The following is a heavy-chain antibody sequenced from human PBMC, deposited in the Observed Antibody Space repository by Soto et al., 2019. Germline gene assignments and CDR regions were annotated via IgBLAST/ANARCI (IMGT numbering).Heavy chain of an antibody. CDR2: IYDGGTT. CDR1: GDSLNACTNY. J-gene: IGHJ5*02. D-gene: IGHD3-16*01. V-gene: IGHV4-61*01. Sequence: PSETLSLTCTVSGDSLNACTNYWNWVRQPPGKDLEWIGYIYDGGTTKYNLSLKSRVTISQDTSKNQFSLEIRSVVPSDTAVYYCVGDWGPYWFDPWGQGILVTVSS. CDR3: VGDWGPYWFDP.